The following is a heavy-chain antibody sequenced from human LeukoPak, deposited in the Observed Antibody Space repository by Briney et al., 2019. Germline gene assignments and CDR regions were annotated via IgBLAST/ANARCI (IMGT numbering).Heavy chain of an antibody. Sequence: GGSLRLSCAASGFSFSDYGMHWVRQAPGKGLEWMAIIWFDGTNQYYADSVKGRFTISRDNSKNTLFLQMSSLRAEDTALYYCAKYMTGYYYNGLDVWGQGTTVTVSS. CDR1: GFSFSDYG. CDR2: IWFDGTNQ. D-gene: IGHD3-16*01. V-gene: IGHV3-33*06. J-gene: IGHJ6*02. CDR3: AKYMTGYYYNGLDV.